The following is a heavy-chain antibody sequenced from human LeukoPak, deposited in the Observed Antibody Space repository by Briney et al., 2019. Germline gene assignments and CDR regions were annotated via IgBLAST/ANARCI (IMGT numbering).Heavy chain of an antibody. J-gene: IGHJ5*02. CDR3: ARCPIAVAGIRSQNWFDP. CDR1: GYTFTGYY. V-gene: IGHV1-8*02. CDR2: MNPNSGNT. D-gene: IGHD6-19*01. Sequence: ASMKVSCKASGYTFTGYYMHWVRQATGQGLEWMGWMNPNSGNTGYAQNFQGRVTMTRNTSISTAYMELSSLKSEDTAVYYCARCPIAVAGIRSQNWFDPWGQGTLVTVSS.